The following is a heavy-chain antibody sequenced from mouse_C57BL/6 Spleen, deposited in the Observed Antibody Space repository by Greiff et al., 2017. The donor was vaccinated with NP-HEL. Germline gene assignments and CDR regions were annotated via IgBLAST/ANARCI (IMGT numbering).Heavy chain of an antibody. Sequence: QVQLQQPGAELVKPGASLKLSCKASGYTFTSYWMHWVKQRPGQGLEWIGMIHPNSGSTNYNEKFKSKATLTVDKSSSTAYMQLSSLTSEDSAVYYCARATEDDDGGFAYWGQGTLVTVSA. CDR1: GYTFTSYW. D-gene: IGHD2-4*01. CDR3: ARATEDDDGGFAY. J-gene: IGHJ3*01. CDR2: IHPNSGST. V-gene: IGHV1-64*01.